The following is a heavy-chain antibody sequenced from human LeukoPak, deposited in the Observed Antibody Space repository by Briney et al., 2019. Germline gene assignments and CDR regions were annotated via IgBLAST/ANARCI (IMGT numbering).Heavy chain of an antibody. CDR3: ARVWELLENLGWFDP. D-gene: IGHD1-26*01. CDR1: GYTFTSYG. J-gene: IGHJ5*02. Sequence: GASVKVSCKASGYTFTSYGISWVRQAPGLGLEWMGWISAYNGNTNYAQKLQGRVTMTTDTSTSTAYMELRSLRSDDTAVYYCARVWELLENLGWFDPWGQGTLVTVSS. CDR2: ISAYNGNT. V-gene: IGHV1-18*01.